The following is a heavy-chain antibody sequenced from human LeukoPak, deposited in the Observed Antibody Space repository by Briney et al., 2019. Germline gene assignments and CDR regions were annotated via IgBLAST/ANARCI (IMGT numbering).Heavy chain of an antibody. J-gene: IGHJ4*02. V-gene: IGHV3-23*01. D-gene: IGHD2-15*01. CDR2: FSGTGAST. CDR3: ARGYCSGGSCYRTPFDY. CDR1: GFTFSTYA. Sequence: PGGSLRLSCAGSGFTFSTYAMSWVRQAPGRGLEWVAVFSGTGASTHYADSVKGRFTVSRDNSKNTLYLQMNSLRAEDTAVYYCARGYCSGGSCYRTPFDYWGQGTLVTVSS.